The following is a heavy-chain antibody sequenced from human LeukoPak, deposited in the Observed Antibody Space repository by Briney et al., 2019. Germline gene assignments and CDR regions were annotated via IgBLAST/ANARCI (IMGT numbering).Heavy chain of an antibody. V-gene: IGHV4-59*01. CDR1: GGSISSFY. Sequence: SETLSLTCTVSGGSISSFYWSWIRQPPGKGLEWIGYIYYSGSTNYNPSLKSRVTISVDTSKNQFSLKLSSVTAADTAVYYCAREQQLVRSIDYWGQGTLVTVSS. CDR3: AREQQLVRSIDY. J-gene: IGHJ4*02. CDR2: IYYSGST. D-gene: IGHD6-13*01.